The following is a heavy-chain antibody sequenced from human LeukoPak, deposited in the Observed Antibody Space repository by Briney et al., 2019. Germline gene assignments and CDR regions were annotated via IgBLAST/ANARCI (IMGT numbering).Heavy chain of an antibody. Sequence: GESLKISCKGSGYSINNYWIGWVRQMPGKGLEWMGIIYPADSDIRYSPSFQGQVTISADKSISTAYLQWSRLKASDTAMYYCARQEYCSGGSCYTWFDPWGQGTLVIVSS. CDR3: ARQEYCSGGSCYTWFDP. D-gene: IGHD2-15*01. J-gene: IGHJ5*02. CDR1: GYSINNYW. CDR2: IYPADSDI. V-gene: IGHV5-51*01.